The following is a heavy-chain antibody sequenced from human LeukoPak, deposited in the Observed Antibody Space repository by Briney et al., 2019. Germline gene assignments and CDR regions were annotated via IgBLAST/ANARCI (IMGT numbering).Heavy chain of an antibody. CDR3: ARDQSGANWVDF. V-gene: IGHV3-48*01. Sequence: GGSLRLSCAASGSTFSNHSMNWVRQAPGKGLEWISYISSSSSHIYYADSVKGRFTISRDNAKNLVTLQMNSLRAEDTAVYYCARDQSGANWVDFWGQGTPVTVSS. CDR2: ISSSSSHI. D-gene: IGHD1-26*01. J-gene: IGHJ4*02. CDR1: GSTFSNHS.